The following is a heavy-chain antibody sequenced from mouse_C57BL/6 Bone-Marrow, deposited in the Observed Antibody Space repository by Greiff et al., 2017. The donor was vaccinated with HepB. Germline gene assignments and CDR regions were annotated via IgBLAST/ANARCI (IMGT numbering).Heavy chain of an antibody. CDR2: ISYDGSN. CDR3: ARDHYYGSTPYYYAMDY. Sequence: EVKLQESGPGLVKPSQSLSLTCSVTGYSITSGYYWNWIRQFPGNKLEWMGYISYDGSNNYNPSLKNRISITRDTSKNQFFLKLNSVTTEDTATYYCARDHYYGSTPYYYAMDYWGQGTSVTVSS. CDR1: GYSITSGYY. V-gene: IGHV3-6*01. D-gene: IGHD1-1*01. J-gene: IGHJ4*01.